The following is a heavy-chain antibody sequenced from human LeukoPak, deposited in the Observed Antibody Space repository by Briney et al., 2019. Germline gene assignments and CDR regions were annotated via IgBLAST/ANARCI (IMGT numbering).Heavy chain of an antibody. CDR3: AKRGRSSWYFDY. CDR1: RGSLSGYY. V-gene: IGHV4-59*01. CDR2: IHYSGTT. J-gene: IGHJ4*01. Sequence: SETLSLTCTVSRGSLSGYYWNWIRQPPWKGLEWIGYIHYSGTTNYNPSLKSRVTISVDTSKNQLSLKLSSVTAADTAVYFCAKRGRSSWYFDYWGHGTQVTVSS. D-gene: IGHD6-13*01.